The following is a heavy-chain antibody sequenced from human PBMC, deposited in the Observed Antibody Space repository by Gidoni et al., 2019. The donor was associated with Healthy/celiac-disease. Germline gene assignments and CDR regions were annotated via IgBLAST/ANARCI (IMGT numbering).Heavy chain of an antibody. D-gene: IGHD4-4*01. J-gene: IGHJ4*02. V-gene: IGHV3-30*03. CDR1: GFTFSSYG. Sequence: QVQLVESGGGVVQPGRSLRLSCAASGFTFSSYGMHWVRQAPGKGLEWVAVISYDGSNKYYADSVKGRFTISRDNSKNTLYLQMNSLRAEDTAVYYCAIHAQYYFDYWGQGTLVTVSS. CDR3: AIHAQYYFDY. CDR2: ISYDGSNK.